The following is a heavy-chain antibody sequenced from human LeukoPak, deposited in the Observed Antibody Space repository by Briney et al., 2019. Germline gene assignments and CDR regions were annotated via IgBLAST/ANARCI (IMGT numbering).Heavy chain of an antibody. D-gene: IGHD3-22*01. V-gene: IGHV3-15*01. CDR1: GFTFRNAW. Sequence: GGSLRLSCAASGFTFRNAWMNWVRQAPGKGLEWVGRIKSKSDGGTADNAAPVKGRFTISRDDSKNILYLQMNSLKTEDTAVYYCTSGYPGYWGQGTLVTVSS. CDR2: IKSKSDGGTA. CDR3: TSGYPGY. J-gene: IGHJ4*02.